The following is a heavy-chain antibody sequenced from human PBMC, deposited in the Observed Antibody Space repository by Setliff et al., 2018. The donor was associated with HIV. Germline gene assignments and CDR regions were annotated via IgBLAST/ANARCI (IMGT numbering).Heavy chain of an antibody. D-gene: IGHD3-22*01. V-gene: IGHV4-30-4*08. J-gene: IGHJ5*02. CDR1: GGSINRGGYY. CDR3: GRDLDDFDSSGYLYL. CDR2: IFYNGNT. Sequence: PSETLSLTCTVSGGSINRGGYYCTWIRQSPGKGLEFIGYIFYNGNTYYNPSLRSRVAISIDTSQNQFSLRLTSVTAADTAVYYCGRDLDDFDSSGYLYLWGRGTLVTVSS.